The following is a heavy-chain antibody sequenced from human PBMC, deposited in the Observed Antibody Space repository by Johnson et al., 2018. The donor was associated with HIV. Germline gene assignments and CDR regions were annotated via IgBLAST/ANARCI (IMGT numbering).Heavy chain of an antibody. CDR3: ARDLSEGELGHAFDI. V-gene: IGHV3-30*19. CDR1: GFTFSSYG. D-gene: IGHD1-26*01. Sequence: QVQLVESGGGVVQPGGSLRLSCAASGFTFSSYGMHWVRQAPGKGLEWVAFISYDGSNKYYADSVEGRFTISRDNFKNTLYLQMNSLRAEDTAVEYCARDLSEGELGHAFDIWGQGTMVTVSS. J-gene: IGHJ3*02. CDR2: ISYDGSNK.